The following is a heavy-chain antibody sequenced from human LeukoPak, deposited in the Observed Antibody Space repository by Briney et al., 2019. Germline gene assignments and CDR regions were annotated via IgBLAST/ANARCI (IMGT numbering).Heavy chain of an antibody. CDR1: GGSISSSSYY. D-gene: IGHD4-17*01. V-gene: IGHV4-39*01. CDR2: IYYSGST. Sequence: KPSETLSLTCTVSGGSISSSSYYWGWIRRPPGKGLEWIGSIYYSGSTYYNPSLKSRVTISVDTSKNQFSLKLSSVTAADTAVYCCAEHDYGDYVAYWGQGTLVTVSS. J-gene: IGHJ4*02. CDR3: AEHDYGDYVAY.